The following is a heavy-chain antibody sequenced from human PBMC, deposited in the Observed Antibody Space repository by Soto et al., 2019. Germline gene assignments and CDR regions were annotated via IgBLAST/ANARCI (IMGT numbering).Heavy chain of an antibody. D-gene: IGHD3-10*01. V-gene: IGHV3-30*18. CDR1: GFTFSSYG. CDR3: AKDLIEHGRFYYGSGSYYNPHYNWFDP. CDR2: ISYDGSNK. Sequence: PGGSLRLSCAASGFTFSSYGMHWVRQAPGKGLEWVAVISYDGSNKYYADSVKGRSTISRDNSKNTLYLQMNSLRAEDTAVYYCAKDLIEHGRFYYGSGSYYNPHYNWFDPWGQGTLVTVSS. J-gene: IGHJ5*02.